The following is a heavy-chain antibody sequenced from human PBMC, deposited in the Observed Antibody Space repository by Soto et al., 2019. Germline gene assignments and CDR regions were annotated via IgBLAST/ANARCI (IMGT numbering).Heavy chain of an antibody. D-gene: IGHD1-7*01. CDR2: ISAYNGNT. CDR1: GYTFTSYG. Sequence: ASVKVSCKASGYTFTSYGISWVRQAPGQGLEWMGWISAYNGNTNYAQKLQGRVTMTTDTSTSTAYMELRSLRSDDTAVYYCARGLELAGHAYYFQHWGQGTLVTVSS. V-gene: IGHV1-18*01. J-gene: IGHJ1*01. CDR3: ARGLELAGHAYYFQH.